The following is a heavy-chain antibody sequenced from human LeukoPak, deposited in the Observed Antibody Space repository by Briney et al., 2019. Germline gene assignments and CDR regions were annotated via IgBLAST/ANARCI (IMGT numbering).Heavy chain of an antibody. V-gene: IGHV1-18*01. D-gene: IGHD3-3*01. CDR2: ISAYNGNT. CDR1: GYTFSNYG. CDR3: AREVEWLSL. Sequence: ASVKVSCKASGYTFSNYGISWVRQAPGQGLEWMGWISAYNGNTKYAQRFQGRVTMTTDTSTSTAHMELSSLRSEDTAVYYCAREVEWLSLWGQGTTVTVSS. J-gene: IGHJ6*02.